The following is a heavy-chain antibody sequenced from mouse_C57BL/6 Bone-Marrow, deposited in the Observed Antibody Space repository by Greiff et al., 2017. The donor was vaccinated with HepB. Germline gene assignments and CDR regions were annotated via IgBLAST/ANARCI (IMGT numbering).Heavy chain of an antibody. D-gene: IGHD2-4*01. CDR1: GYTFTSYW. J-gene: IGHJ2*01. Sequence: VQLQQPGAELVKPGASVKLSCKASGYTFTSYWMHWVKQRPGQGLEWIGMIHPNSGSTNYNEKFKSKATLTVDKSSSTAYMQLSSLTSEDSAVYYCARDLYYDYDVGYYFDYWGQGTTLTVSS. CDR3: ARDLYYDYDVGYYFDY. V-gene: IGHV1-64*01. CDR2: IHPNSGST.